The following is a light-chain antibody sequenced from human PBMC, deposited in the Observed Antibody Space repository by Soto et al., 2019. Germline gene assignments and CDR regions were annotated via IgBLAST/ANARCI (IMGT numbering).Light chain of an antibody. J-gene: IGKJ5*01. Sequence: EFVLTQSPGTLSLSPGERATLSCRASQTISSNYLAWYQQKPGQAPRLLIYGASIRATGIPDRFSGSGSGTDFTLTISRLEPEDFAVYYCQQYHTSPITFGQGTRLEIK. CDR1: QTISSNY. V-gene: IGKV3-20*01. CDR2: GAS. CDR3: QQYHTSPIT.